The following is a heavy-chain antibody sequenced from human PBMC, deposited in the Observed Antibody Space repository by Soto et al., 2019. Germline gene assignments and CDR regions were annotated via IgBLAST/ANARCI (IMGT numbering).Heavy chain of an antibody. CDR1: GYSFTSYG. CDR2: ISAYSGNT. CDR3: ARGGSSIEAAAVDY. D-gene: IGHD6-13*01. J-gene: IGHJ4*02. Sequence: TSVKVSCEDSGYSFTSYGMSWLRQAPGQGLEWMGWISAYSGNTNYAQKLQGRVTMTTDTSTSTAYMELRSLRSDDTAVYYCARGGSSIEAAAVDYWGQGTLVTVSS. V-gene: IGHV1-18*01.